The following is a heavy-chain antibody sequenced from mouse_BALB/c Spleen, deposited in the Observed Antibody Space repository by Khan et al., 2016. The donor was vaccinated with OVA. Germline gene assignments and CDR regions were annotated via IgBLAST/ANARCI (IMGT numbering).Heavy chain of an antibody. V-gene: IGHV5-12-1*01. D-gene: IGHD1-1*01. J-gene: IGHJ2*01. CDR3: RRPHYYGSNYYFDY. CDR1: GFAFSSYD. Sequence: EVELVESGGGLVKPGGSLKLSCAASGFAFSSYDMSWVRQTPEKRLEWVAFISTGGNKTYYPDSVKGRFTISRDNAKNTLYLQMSSLKSEDTAMXCCRRPHYYGSNYYFDYWGQGTPLTVSS. CDR2: ISTGGNKT.